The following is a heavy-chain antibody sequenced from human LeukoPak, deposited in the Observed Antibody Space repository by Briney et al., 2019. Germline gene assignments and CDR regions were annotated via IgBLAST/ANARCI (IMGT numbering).Heavy chain of an antibody. D-gene: IGHD3-22*01. V-gene: IGHV3-30*02. J-gene: IGHJ3*02. CDR1: GFTFSRYG. Sequence: QTGGSLRLSCAASGFTFSRYGMHWVRQAPGKGLEWVAFIRYDGSNKYYADSVKGRFTISRDNSKNTLYLQMNSLRAEDTAVYYCARDHHRRLYDSQARDTFDIWGQGTMVTVSS. CDR2: IRYDGSNK. CDR3: ARDHHRRLYDSQARDTFDI.